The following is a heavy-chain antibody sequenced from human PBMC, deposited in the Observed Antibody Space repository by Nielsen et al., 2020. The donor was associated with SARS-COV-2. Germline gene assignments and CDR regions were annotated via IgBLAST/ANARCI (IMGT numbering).Heavy chain of an antibody. Sequence: GESLKISCAASGFTFGDAIIHWVRQASGKGLEWVGRTRSKANNYETSYAASVRGRFTISRDESENKAYLQMNSLKTEDTAVYFCKHYFDMDVWGQGTTVTVSS. CDR2: TRSKANNYET. CDR3: KHYFDMDV. CDR1: GFTFGDAI. V-gene: IGHV3-73*01. J-gene: IGHJ6*02.